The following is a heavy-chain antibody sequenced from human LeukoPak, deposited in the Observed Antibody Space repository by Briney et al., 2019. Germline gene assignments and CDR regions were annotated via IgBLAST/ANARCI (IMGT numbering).Heavy chain of an antibody. V-gene: IGHV3-11*01. CDR1: GFTFSDYY. Sequence: GGSLRLSCAASGFTFSDYYMSWIRQAPGKGLEWVSYISSSGSTIYYADSVNGRFTISRDNAKNSLYLQMNSLRAEDTAVYYCARDRGYCSSTSCYRILYYYGMDVWGQGTTVTVSS. CDR3: ARDRGYCSSTSCYRILYYYGMDV. J-gene: IGHJ6*02. D-gene: IGHD2-2*01. CDR2: ISSSGSTI.